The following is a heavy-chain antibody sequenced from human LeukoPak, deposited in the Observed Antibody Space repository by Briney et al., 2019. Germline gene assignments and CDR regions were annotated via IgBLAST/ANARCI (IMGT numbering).Heavy chain of an antibody. V-gene: IGHV3-7*04. CDR2: IKQDGSEK. D-gene: IGHD2-2*01. J-gene: IGHJ3*02. Sequence: PGGSLRLSCAASGFTFSSYWMSWVRQAPGKGLEWVANIKQDGSEKYYVDSVKGRSTISRDNAKNSLYLQMNSLRAEDTAVYYCARVTYLGYCSSTSCSNAFDIWGQGTMVTVSS. CDR1: GFTFSSYW. CDR3: ARVTYLGYCSSTSCSNAFDI.